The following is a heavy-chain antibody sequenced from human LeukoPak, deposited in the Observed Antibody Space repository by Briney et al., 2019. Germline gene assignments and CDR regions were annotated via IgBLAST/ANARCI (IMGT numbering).Heavy chain of an antibody. CDR2: INPNSGGT. J-gene: IGHJ4*02. Sequence: ASVKVSCKASGYTFTGYYMHWVRQAPGQGLEWMGWINPNSGGTNYAQKFQGRVTMTRDTSISTAYMELSRLRSDDTAVYYCARAGYCSSTSCYPDYWGQGTLVTVSP. CDR1: GYTFTGYY. CDR3: ARAGYCSSTSCYPDY. D-gene: IGHD2-2*01. V-gene: IGHV1-2*02.